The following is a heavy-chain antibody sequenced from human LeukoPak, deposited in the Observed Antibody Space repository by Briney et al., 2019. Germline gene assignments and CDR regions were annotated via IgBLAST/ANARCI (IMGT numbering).Heavy chain of an antibody. CDR2: IHSVGSST. D-gene: IGHD3-10*01. J-gene: IGHJ4*02. CDR3: AGSLVRGINGPDC. V-gene: IGHV3-74*01. Sequence: GGSLRLSCAPSGFTLRSYWMHTVCETPGTGLVWVSRIHSVGSSTSYADSVKGRFTISRDNAKNTLYLQMNSLRAEDTAVYYCAGSLVRGINGPDCWGQGTLVTVSS. CDR1: GFTLRSYW.